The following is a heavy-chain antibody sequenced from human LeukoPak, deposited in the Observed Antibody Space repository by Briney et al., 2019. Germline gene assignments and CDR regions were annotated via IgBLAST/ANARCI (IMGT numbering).Heavy chain of an antibody. CDR1: GGSIRNYY. CDR3: ARIGLEDYYFDY. Sequence: PSETLSLTCTVSGGSIRNYYWSWIRQPPGKGLEWIAYIYYSGSTNYNPSLKSRVTISVDTSKNQFSLKLSSVTAADTAVYYCARIGLEDYYFDYWGQGTLVTVSS. J-gene: IGHJ4*02. V-gene: IGHV4-59*01. CDR2: IYYSGST.